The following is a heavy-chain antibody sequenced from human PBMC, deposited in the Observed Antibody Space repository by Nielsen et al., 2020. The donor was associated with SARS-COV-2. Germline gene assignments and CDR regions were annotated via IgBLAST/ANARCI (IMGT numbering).Heavy chain of an antibody. CDR3: TRDWWELLFDY. CDR1: GFTFGDYA. Sequence: GGSLRLSCTASGFTFGDYAMSWFRQAPGKGLEWVGFIRSKAYGGTTEYAASVKGRFTISRDDSKSIAYLQMNSLKTEDTAVYYCTRDWWELLFDYWGQGTLVTVSS. CDR2: IRSKAYGGTT. V-gene: IGHV3-49*03. J-gene: IGHJ4*02. D-gene: IGHD1-26*01.